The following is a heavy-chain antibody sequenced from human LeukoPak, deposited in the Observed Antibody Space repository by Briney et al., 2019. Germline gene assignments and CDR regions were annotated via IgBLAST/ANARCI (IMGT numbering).Heavy chain of an antibody. CDR2: IHYGGKA. CDR3: ARFGLYYDMDV. Sequence: PSETLSLTCTVFGGSISGYYWTWIRQPPGKGLEWIGQIHYGGKADYNPSLSSRVTISVDTSKNQMSLKLNSLTAADTAMYYCARFGLYYDMDVWGQGTTVTVS. V-gene: IGHV4-59*01. CDR1: GGSISGYY. J-gene: IGHJ6*02. D-gene: IGHD3/OR15-3a*01.